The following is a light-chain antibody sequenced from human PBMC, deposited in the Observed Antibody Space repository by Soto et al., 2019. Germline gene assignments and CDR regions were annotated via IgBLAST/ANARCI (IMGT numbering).Light chain of an antibody. V-gene: IGKV3-11*01. CDR3: QQRSNWPSLT. CDR1: QTLKRTY. Sequence: EIVLMQSPGTLSLSPGERATLSCRASQTLKRTYIAWYQQKPGQAPRLLIYDASNRATGIPARFSGSGSETDFTLTISSLEPEDSAVYYCQQRSNWPSLTFGGGTKVDIK. CDR2: DAS. J-gene: IGKJ4*01.